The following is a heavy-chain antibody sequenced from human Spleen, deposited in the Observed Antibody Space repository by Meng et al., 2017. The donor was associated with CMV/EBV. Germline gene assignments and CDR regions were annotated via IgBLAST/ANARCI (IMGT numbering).Heavy chain of an antibody. CDR1: GRSVNSYTSY. CDR3: ARGLVVAMGLVDY. J-gene: IGHJ4*02. V-gene: IGHV4-61*01. Sequence: VRGRSVNSYTSYWTWLRQPPGKRPEWIGYIYYSGNTNYNPSLRSRVTISLDTSKNQFSLKLSSVTAADTAVYYCARGLVVAMGLVDYWGQGTLVTVSS. CDR2: IYYSGNT. D-gene: IGHD2-15*01.